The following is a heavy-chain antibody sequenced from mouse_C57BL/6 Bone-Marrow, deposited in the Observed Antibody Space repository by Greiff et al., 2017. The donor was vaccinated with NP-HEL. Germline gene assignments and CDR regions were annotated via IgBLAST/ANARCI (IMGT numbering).Heavy chain of an antibody. CDR3: AREGGLRRRTYAMDY. D-gene: IGHD2-4*01. CDR2: INYDGSST. Sequence: EVKVVEVEGGLVQPGRSMKLSCTASGFTFSDYSMAWVRQVPEKGLEWVANINYDGSSTYYLDSLKSRFIISRDNAKNILYLQMSSLKSEDTATYYCAREGGLRRRTYAMDYWGQGTSVTVSS. CDR1: GFTFSDYS. V-gene: IGHV5-16*01. J-gene: IGHJ4*01.